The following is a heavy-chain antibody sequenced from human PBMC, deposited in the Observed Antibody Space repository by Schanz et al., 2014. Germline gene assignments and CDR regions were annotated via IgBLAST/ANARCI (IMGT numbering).Heavy chain of an antibody. CDR1: GFTFSNYV. J-gene: IGHJ2*01. V-gene: IGHV3-23*01. CDR3: AKDAPYPFDL. CDR2: IGTSGGT. Sequence: DVQLLESGGGLVQPGGSLRLSCAASGFTFSNYVMSWVRQAPGKGLEWVSTIGTSGGTNYAESVKGRFTISRDNSKNTLYLQMNSLRAEDTAIYYCAKDAPYPFDLWGRGTLITVSS.